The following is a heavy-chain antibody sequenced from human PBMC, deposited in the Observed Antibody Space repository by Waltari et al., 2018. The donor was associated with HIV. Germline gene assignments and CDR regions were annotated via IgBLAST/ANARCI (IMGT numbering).Heavy chain of an antibody. CDR3: VKDGAKWVGGPYYYYKMDV. CDR1: FEHYT. V-gene: IGHV3-9*01. J-gene: IGHJ6*02. D-gene: IGHD6-19*01. CDR2: INWNGGSI. Sequence: FEHYTMHWVRQAPGKGLEWVAGINWNGGSIGYADSVKGRITLSRDNAKNSLFLQINSLRPEDTPLYYCVKDGAKWVGGPYYYYKMDVWGQGTTVIVSS.